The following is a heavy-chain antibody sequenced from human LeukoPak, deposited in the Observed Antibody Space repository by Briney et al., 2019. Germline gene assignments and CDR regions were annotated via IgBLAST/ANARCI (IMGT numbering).Heavy chain of an antibody. D-gene: IGHD3-10*01. Sequence: ASVRVSCKASGYTFTSYGISWVRQAPGQGLEWMGWISAYNGNTNYAQKLQGRVTMTTDTSTSTAYMELRSLRSDDTAVYYCARVVSPRGWFDPWGQGTLVTVSS. CDR1: GYTFTSYG. CDR3: ARVVSPRGWFDP. V-gene: IGHV1-18*01. J-gene: IGHJ5*02. CDR2: ISAYNGNT.